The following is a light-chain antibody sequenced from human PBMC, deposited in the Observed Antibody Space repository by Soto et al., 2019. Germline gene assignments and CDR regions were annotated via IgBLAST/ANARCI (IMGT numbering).Light chain of an antibody. CDR2: DSI. CDR1: ISNIGGYF. J-gene: IGLJ2*01. Sequence: QPVLTQPPSVCAAPGQKFTISCSGSISNIGGYFVPWYQQFPGTATKLLIYDSIQRPSVIPDRFSGSKSGTSATLAITGLQTGDEADYYCGKWDISLSIVVFGGWTTVTVL. CDR3: GKWDISLSIVV. V-gene: IGLV1-51*01.